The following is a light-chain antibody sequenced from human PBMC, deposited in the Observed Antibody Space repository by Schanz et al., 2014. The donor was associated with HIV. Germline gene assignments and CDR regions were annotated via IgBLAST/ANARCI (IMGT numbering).Light chain of an antibody. V-gene: IGLV2-14*03. CDR2: DVN. CDR1: SSDIGDDNY. Sequence: QSALTQPASVSGSPGQSITLSCAGSSSDIGDDNYVSWYQQHAGAAPKLIIYDVNERPSGVSHRFSASKSGNTAFLTISGLQAEDEGDYYCQSYGSSLSTYVIFGGGTKLTVL. J-gene: IGLJ2*01. CDR3: QSYGSSLSTYVI.